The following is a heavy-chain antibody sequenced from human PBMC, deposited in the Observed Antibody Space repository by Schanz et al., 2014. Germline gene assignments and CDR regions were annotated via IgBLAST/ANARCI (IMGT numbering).Heavy chain of an antibody. J-gene: IGHJ2*01. D-gene: IGHD6-19*01. CDR2: INPNSGDT. CDR3: ARLSVAGRPHVNYWYFDL. Sequence: QVQLVQSGAEVKKPGSSVKVSCKASGYNITSNDVTWVRQAPGQGLEWMGWINPNSGDTNYAQKFQGWVTMTRDTSISTAYMEVSRLKSDDTAVYYCARLSVAGRPHVNYWYFDLWGRGTLXTASA. CDR1: GYNITSND. V-gene: IGHV1-2*04.